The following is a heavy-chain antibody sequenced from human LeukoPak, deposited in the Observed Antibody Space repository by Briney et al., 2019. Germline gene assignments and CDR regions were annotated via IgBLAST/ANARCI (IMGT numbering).Heavy chain of an antibody. CDR3: VRKSATRRTSEFDY. D-gene: IGHD2-15*01. V-gene: IGHV1-2*02. Sequence: GASVKVSCKASGYTFSDYYIRWVRQAPGQGLEWIGWIIPNSGGTKYAQKFQGRVTMTRDTSISTAYMDLSSLGSDDTAVFYCVRKSATRRTSEFDYWGQGTPVTVSS. CDR1: GYTFSDYY. J-gene: IGHJ4*02. CDR2: IIPNSGGT.